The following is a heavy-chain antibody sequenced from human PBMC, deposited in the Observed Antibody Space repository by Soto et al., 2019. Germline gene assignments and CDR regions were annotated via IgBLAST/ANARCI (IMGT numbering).Heavy chain of an antibody. Sequence: SDTLSLTCAVYGGSFSGYYWSWIRQPPGKGLEWIGEINHSGSTNYNPSLKSRVTISVDTSKNQFSLKLSSVTAADTAVYYCASNRRYSYGYATAYYYSMDVWGQGTTVTVSS. CDR3: ASNRRYSYGYATAYYYSMDV. D-gene: IGHD5-18*01. J-gene: IGHJ6*02. CDR1: GGSFSGYY. CDR2: INHSGST. V-gene: IGHV4-34*01.